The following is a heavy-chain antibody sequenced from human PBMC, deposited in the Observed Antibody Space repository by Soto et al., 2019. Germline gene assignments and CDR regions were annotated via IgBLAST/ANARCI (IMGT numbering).Heavy chain of an antibody. J-gene: IGHJ4*02. Sequence: SETLSLTCSVSGGSISSYYWSWIRQPPGKGLEWIGTIYYSGSTYYNPSLKSRVTISVDTSKNQFSLKLSSVTAAETAVYYCARHWGRGAAGTCYNWGQGTLVTVSS. CDR3: ARHWGRGAAGTCYN. CDR1: GGSISSYY. CDR2: IYYSGST. V-gene: IGHV4-59*08. D-gene: IGHD6-13*01.